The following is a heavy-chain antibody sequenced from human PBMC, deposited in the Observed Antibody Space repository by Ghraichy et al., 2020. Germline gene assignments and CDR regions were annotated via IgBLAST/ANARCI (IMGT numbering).Heavy chain of an antibody. J-gene: IGHJ6*02. CDR3: ARGRYSYATGYYYYYGMDV. CDR1: GYTFTSYY. D-gene: IGHD5-18*01. Sequence: ASVKVSCKASGYTFTSYYMHWVRQAPGQGLEWMGIINPSGGSTSYAQKFQGRVTMTRDTSTSTVYMELSSLRSEDTAVYYCARGRYSYATGYYYYYGMDVWGQGTTVTVSS. CDR2: INPSGGST. V-gene: IGHV1-46*01.